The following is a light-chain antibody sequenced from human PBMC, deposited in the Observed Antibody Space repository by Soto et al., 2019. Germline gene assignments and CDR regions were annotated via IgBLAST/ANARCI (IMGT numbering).Light chain of an antibody. CDR2: EVS. CDR1: STDVGGYNY. CDR3: SSYAGNNIHYV. V-gene: IGLV2-8*01. J-gene: IGLJ1*01. Sequence: VLTQPPCASGSAGQAVTISCTGTSTDVGGYNYVSWYQQHPGKAPKLMIYEVSKRPSGVPDRFSGSKSGNTASLTVSGLQAEDEADYYCSSYAGNNIHYVFGTGTKVTAL.